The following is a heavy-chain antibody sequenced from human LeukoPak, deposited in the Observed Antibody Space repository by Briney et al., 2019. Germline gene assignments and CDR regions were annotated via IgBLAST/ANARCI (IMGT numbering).Heavy chain of an antibody. J-gene: IGHJ4*02. CDR2: ISGRDGRT. Sequence: GGSLRLSCAASGFTFSSYAMSWVRQAPGRGLEWVSAISGRDGRTYYTDFVKGRFTISRDNSRDTLYLQMNSLRAEDTAVYYCSTSPSFGSSWYQFNYWGQGTLVTVSS. D-gene: IGHD6-13*01. V-gene: IGHV3-23*01. CDR1: GFTFSSYA. CDR3: STSPSFGSSWYQFNY.